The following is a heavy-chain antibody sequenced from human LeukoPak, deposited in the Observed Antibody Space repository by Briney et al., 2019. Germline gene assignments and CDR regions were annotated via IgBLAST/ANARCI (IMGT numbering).Heavy chain of an antibody. V-gene: IGHV4-31*03. CDR1: GGSISSGGYY. Sequence: SETLSLTCTVSGGSISSGGYYWSWIRQHPGKGLEWIGYIYYSGSTYYNPSLKSRVTISVDTSKNQFSLKLSSVTAADTAVYYCAREKGGWFSGGAFDIWGQGTMVTVSS. D-gene: IGHD6-19*01. CDR2: IYYSGST. J-gene: IGHJ3*02. CDR3: AREKGGWFSGGAFDI.